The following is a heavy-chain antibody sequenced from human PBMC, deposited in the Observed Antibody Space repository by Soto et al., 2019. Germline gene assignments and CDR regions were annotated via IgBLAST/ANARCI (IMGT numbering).Heavy chain of an antibody. CDR2: IRYDGCNK. V-gene: IGHV3-33*01. CDR1: GFTFSSYG. J-gene: IGHJ4*02. CDR3: ARESEDLTSNFDY. Sequence: GGSLRLSCAASGFTFSSYGIHWVRQDSGKGLEWVAVIRYDGCNKYYADSVKGRFTISIDNSKSTLYLQMNSLRAEDTAVYYCARESEDLTSNFDYWGQGTLVTVSS.